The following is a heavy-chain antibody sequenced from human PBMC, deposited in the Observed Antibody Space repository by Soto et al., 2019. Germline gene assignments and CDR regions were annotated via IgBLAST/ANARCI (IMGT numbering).Heavy chain of an antibody. CDR2: IRSKAYGGTT. CDR1: GFTFSDYY. J-gene: IGHJ4*02. D-gene: IGHD5-12*01. CDR3: SRTEGYSGYGLY. Sequence: GGSLRLSCAASGFTFSDYYMSWIRQAPGKGLEWVGFIRSKAYGGTTEYAASVKGRFTVSRDDSKSIAYLQMNSLKTEDTAVYYCSRTEGYSGYGLYWGQGTLVTVS. V-gene: IGHV3-49*03.